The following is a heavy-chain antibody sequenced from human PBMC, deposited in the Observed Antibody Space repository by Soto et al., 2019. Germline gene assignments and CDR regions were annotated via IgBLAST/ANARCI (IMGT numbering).Heavy chain of an antibody. CDR1: GFNFAGYA. V-gene: IGHV3-23*01. CDR2: LSGDGSRA. Sequence: GGSLRLSCAGTGFNFAGYAMSWVRQAPGKGLEWVSTLSGDGSRACYADSVRGRFTVSRDNSKSTLYLRMNSLRADDTAIYYCAKRGGYAISFYDSWGQGTLVTVSS. J-gene: IGHJ4*02. D-gene: IGHD3-16*01. CDR3: AKRGGYAISFYDS.